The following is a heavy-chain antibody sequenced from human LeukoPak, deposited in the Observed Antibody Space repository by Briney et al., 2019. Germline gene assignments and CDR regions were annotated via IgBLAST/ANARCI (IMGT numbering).Heavy chain of an antibody. D-gene: IGHD3-16*01. CDR3: ARGLPGRDAFDV. Sequence: SETLSLTCTVSGGSISSGGYYWSWIRQHPGKGLEWIGYIYYSGSTYYNPSLKSRVTISVDTSKNQFSLKLGSVTAADTAVYYCARGLPGRDAFDVWGQGTVVTVSS. V-gene: IGHV4-31*03. CDR2: IYYSGST. J-gene: IGHJ3*01. CDR1: GGSISSGGYY.